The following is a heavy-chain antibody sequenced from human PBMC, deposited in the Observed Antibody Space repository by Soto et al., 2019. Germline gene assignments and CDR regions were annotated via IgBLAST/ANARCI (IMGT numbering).Heavy chain of an antibody. Sequence: SETLSLTCTVSGGSISSGGYYWSWIRQHPGKGMERIGYIYYSGSTYYNPSLKSRVTISVDTSKNQFSLKLSSVTAADTAVYYCAIAYSVVPAAIGGYYYGMDVWGQGTTVTVSS. CDR1: GGSISSGGYY. CDR3: AIAYSVVPAAIGGYYYGMDV. J-gene: IGHJ6*02. V-gene: IGHV4-31*03. CDR2: IYYSGST. D-gene: IGHD2-2*01.